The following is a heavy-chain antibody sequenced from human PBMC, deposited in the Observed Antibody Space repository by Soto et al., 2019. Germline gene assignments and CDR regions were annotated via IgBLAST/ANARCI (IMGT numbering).Heavy chain of an antibody. CDR1: GGTFSSYA. V-gene: IGHV1-69*13. Sequence: RASVKVSCKASGGTFSSYAISCVRQSPLQWLEWMGGIIPIFGTANYAQKFQGRVTITADESTSTAYMKLTSVTAADTAVYYCARSRGREYHWFYYGMDVWGQGTTVTVSS. J-gene: IGHJ6*02. CDR2: IIPIFGTA. D-gene: IGHD1-1*01. CDR3: ARSRGREYHWFYYGMDV.